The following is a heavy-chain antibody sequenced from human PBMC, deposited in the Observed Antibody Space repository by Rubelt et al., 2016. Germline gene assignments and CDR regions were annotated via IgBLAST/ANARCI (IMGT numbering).Heavy chain of an antibody. D-gene: IGHD2-15*01. V-gene: IGHV3-48*02. J-gene: IGHJ4*02. Sequence: EVQLVESGGGLVQPGGSLRLSCVASGFSFSGYSMNWVRQAPGRGLEWVSYISARSSTIYYAESVKGRFTISRDNDKNSLYLQMESLRDDDTAVYYCARDQYCSDGTCFPLDYWGQGTLVTVSS. CDR1: GFSFSGYS. CDR2: ISARSSTI. CDR3: ARDQYCSDGTCFPLDY.